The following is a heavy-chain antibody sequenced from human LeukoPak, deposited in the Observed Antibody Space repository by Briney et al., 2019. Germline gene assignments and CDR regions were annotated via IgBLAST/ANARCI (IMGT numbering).Heavy chain of an antibody. CDR2: FDPEDGET. Sequence: ASVKVSCKVSGYTLTELSMHWVRQAPGKGLEWMGGFDPEDGETIYAQKFQGRVTMTEDTSTDTAYMELSSLRSEDTAVYYCATRGGVAGRFDYWGQGTLVTVSS. CDR1: GYTLTELS. D-gene: IGHD6-19*01. J-gene: IGHJ4*02. V-gene: IGHV1-24*01. CDR3: ATRGGVAGRFDY.